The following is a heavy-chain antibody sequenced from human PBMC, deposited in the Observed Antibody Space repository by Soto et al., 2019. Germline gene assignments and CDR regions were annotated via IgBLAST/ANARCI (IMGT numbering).Heavy chain of an antibody. J-gene: IGHJ4*02. CDR3: ARGPSYSDSYFDH. CDR2: ISSSSSTI. V-gene: IGHV3-48*01. D-gene: IGHD4-17*01. Sequence: GGSLRLSCAASGFTFSSYSMNWVRQAPGKGLEWVSYISSSSSTIYYADSVKGRFTISRDNAKNTVYLQMNSLRLEDTAVYYCARGPSYSDSYFDHWGQGTLVTVS. CDR1: GFTFSSYS.